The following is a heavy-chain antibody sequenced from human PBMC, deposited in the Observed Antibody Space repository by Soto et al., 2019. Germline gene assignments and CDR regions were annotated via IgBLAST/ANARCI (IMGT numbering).Heavy chain of an antibody. D-gene: IGHD2-2*01. J-gene: IGHJ5*02. V-gene: IGHV1-18*01. CDR2: ISAYNGNT. CDR3: AVTPGDQLLLFWFDP. Sequence: QVQLVQSGAEVKKPGASVKVSCKASGYTFTSYGISWVRQAPGQGLEWMGWISAYNGNTNYAQKLQGRGPMTTDTPASTAYMELRRLRSDDTAVYYCAVTPGDQLLLFWFDPWGQGTLVTVSS. CDR1: GYTFTSYG.